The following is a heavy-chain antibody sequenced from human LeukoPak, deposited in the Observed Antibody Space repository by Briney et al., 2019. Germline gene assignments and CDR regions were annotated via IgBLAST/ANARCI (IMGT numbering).Heavy chain of an antibody. Sequence: ASVKVSFTASGYTFTSYGISWVRQAPGQGLEWMGWISAYNGNTNYAQKLQGRVTMTTDTSTSTAYMELRSLRSDDTAVYYCARGGQYCSSTSCVQHYYYYGMDVWGQGTTVTVSS. J-gene: IGHJ6*02. D-gene: IGHD2-2*01. CDR1: GYTFTSYG. CDR3: ARGGQYCSSTSCVQHYYYYGMDV. CDR2: ISAYNGNT. V-gene: IGHV1-18*01.